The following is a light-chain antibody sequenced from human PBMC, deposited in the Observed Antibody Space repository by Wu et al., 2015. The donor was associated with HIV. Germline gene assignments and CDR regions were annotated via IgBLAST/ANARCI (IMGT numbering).Light chain of an antibody. CDR2: ETY. CDR1: NYVGDNY. V-gene: IGKV3-20*01. Sequence: GEKVTSLVRPLNYVGDNYMAWYQLKPGQSPRLVLHETYKRATDISERFSGAGSGTDFSLTISAVDPEDFAVYFCQQYSSSPITFGPGTRL. J-gene: IGKJ5*01. CDR3: QQYSSSPIT.